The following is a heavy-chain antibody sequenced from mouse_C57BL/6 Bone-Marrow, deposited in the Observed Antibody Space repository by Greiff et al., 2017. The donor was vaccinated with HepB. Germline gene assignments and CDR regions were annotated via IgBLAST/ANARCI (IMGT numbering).Heavy chain of an antibody. CDR3: TRPSITTVVAPFAY. J-gene: IGHJ3*01. CDR1: GFTFSDAW. Sequence: KLMESGGGLVQPGGSMKLSCAASGFTFSDAWMDWVRQSPEKGLEWVAEIRNKANNHATYYAESVKGRFTISRDDSKSSVYLQMNSLRAEDTGIYYCTRPSITTVVAPFAYWGQGTLVTVSA. V-gene: IGHV6-6*01. CDR2: IRNKANNHAT. D-gene: IGHD1-1*01.